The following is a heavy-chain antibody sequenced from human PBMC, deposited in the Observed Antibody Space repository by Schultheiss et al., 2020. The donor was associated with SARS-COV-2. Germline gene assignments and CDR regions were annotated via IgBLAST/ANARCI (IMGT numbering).Heavy chain of an antibody. CDR2: IWYDGSNK. CDR3: ASMVRGVIITHFDY. Sequence: GGSLRLSCAASGFTFSSYGMHWVRQAPGKGLEWVAVIWYDGSNKYYADSVKGRFTISRDNSKNTLYLQMNSLRAEDTAVYYCASMVRGVIITHFDYWGQGTLVTVSS. V-gene: IGHV3-33*08. J-gene: IGHJ4*02. D-gene: IGHD3-10*01. CDR1: GFTFSSYG.